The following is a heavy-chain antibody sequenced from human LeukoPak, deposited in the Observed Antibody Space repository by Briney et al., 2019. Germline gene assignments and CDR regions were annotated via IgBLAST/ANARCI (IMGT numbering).Heavy chain of an antibody. CDR1: GGSIGSSSYY. V-gene: IGHV4-39*01. D-gene: IGHD3-9*01. CDR2: INYSGDT. Sequence: SETLSLTCTVSGGSIGSSSYYWGWIRQPPGQGLEWIETINYSGDTYYNPSLKSRVTISVDTSKNQFSLKLSSVTAADTAVYYCARQGLSYDILTGYYNSGYFDYWGQGTLVTVSS. J-gene: IGHJ4*02. CDR3: ARQGLSYDILTGYYNSGYFDY.